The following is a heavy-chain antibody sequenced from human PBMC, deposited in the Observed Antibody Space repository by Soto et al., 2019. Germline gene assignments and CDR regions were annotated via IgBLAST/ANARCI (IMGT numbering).Heavy chain of an antibody. CDR2: ISAHNGNT. D-gene: IGHD3-10*01. CDR1: GYTFTSYG. CDR3: ARDRWGSGSYEAGY. Sequence: ASVKVSCKASGYTFTSYGISWVRQAPGQGLEWMGWISAHNGNTNYAQKLQGRVTMTTDTSTSTAYMELRSLRSDDTAVYYCARDRWGSGSYEAGYWGQGTLVTVSS. J-gene: IGHJ4*02. V-gene: IGHV1-18*01.